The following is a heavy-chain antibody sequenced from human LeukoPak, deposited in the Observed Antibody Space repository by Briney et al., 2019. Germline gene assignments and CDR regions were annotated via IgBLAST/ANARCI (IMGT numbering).Heavy chain of an antibody. J-gene: IGHJ4*02. D-gene: IGHD3-22*01. CDR3: ARSYYDSSGYPHSDLDY. CDR1: GFXFSTYW. CDR2: INPDGSRT. Sequence: GGSLRLSCAASGFXFSTYWVHWVRQAPGKGLVWVSRINPDGSRTDYADSVKGRFTISRDNAKYSLYLQMTSLRAEDTAVYYCARSYYDSSGYPHSDLDYWGQGTLVTVSS. V-gene: IGHV3-74*01.